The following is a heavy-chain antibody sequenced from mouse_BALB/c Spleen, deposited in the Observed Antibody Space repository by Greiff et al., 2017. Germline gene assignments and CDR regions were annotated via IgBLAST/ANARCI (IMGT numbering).Heavy chain of an antibody. D-gene: IGHD2-4*01. Sequence: VHVKQSGPDLVKPGASVKISCRASGYSFTGYYMHWVKQSHGKSLEWIGRVNPNNGGTSYNQKFKGKAILTVDKSSSTAYMELRSLTSEDSAVYYCAKVITTDAFDYWGQGTTLTVSS. CDR3: AKVITTDAFDY. CDR1: GYSFTGYY. CDR2: VNPNNGGT. V-gene: IGHV1-26*01. J-gene: IGHJ2*01.